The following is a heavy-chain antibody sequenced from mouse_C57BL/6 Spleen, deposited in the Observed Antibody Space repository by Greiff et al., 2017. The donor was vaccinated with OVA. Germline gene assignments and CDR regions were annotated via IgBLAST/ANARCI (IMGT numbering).Heavy chain of an antibody. V-gene: IGHV1-50*01. J-gene: IGHJ2*01. CDR3: ATAGDGGY. D-gene: IGHD3-3*01. CDR2: IDPSDSYT. CDR1: GYTFTSYW. Sequence: QVQLQQPGAELVKPGASVKLSCKASGYTFTSYWMQWVKQRPGQGLEWIGEIDPSDSYTNYNQKFKGKATLTVDTSSSTAYMQLSSLTSEDSAVYYRATAGDGGYWGQGTTLTVSS.